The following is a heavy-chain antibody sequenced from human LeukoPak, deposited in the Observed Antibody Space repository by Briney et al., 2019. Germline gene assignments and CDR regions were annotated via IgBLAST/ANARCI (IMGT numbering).Heavy chain of an antibody. CDR1: GYTFTSYA. V-gene: IGHV1-3*01. J-gene: IGHJ4*02. D-gene: IGHD3-10*01. CDR3: ARDPLLWFGDPTYYFDY. CDR2: INAGNGNT. Sequence: ASVRVSCKASGYTFTSYAMHWVRQAPGQRLEWMGWINAGNGNTKYSQKFQGRVTITRDTSASTAYMELSSLRSEDTAVYYCARDPLLWFGDPTYYFDYWGQGTLVTVSS.